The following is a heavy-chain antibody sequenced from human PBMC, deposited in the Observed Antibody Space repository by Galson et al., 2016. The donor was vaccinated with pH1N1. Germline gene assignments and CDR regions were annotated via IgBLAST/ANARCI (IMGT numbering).Heavy chain of an antibody. CDR3: AKDNPYGTSWYGKSDY. CDR2: LSGRSGGA. D-gene: IGHD6-13*01. Sequence: SLRLSCAASGFPFSSYGMTWVRQAPGKGLEWVSSLSGRSGGAEYADSVRGRFTMSRDKSRSTLYLQMTNLRAEDTAVYYCAKDNPYGTSWYGKSDYWGPGTFVTISS. V-gene: IGHV3-23*01. CDR1: GFPFSSYG. J-gene: IGHJ4*02.